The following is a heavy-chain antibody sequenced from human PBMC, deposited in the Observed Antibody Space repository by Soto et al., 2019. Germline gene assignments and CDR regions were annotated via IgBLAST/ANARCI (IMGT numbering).Heavy chain of an antibody. Sequence: PGGSLRLSCAASGFTFSSYSMNWVRQAPGKGLEWVSSISSSSSYIYYADSVKGRFTISRDNAKNSLYLQMNSLRAEDTAVYYCARGLEYYDILTGYNPDFDYWGQGTLVTVSS. CDR2: ISSSSSYI. CDR3: ARGLEYYDILTGYNPDFDY. D-gene: IGHD3-9*01. V-gene: IGHV3-21*01. J-gene: IGHJ4*02. CDR1: GFTFSSYS.